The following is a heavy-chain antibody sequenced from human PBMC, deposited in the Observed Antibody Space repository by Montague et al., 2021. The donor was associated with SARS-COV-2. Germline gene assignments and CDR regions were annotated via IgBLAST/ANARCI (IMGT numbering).Heavy chain of an antibody. CDR1: GDSITNHY. V-gene: IGHV4-4*07. J-gene: IGHJ4*02. Sequence: SETLSLTCSVSGDSITNHYWSWIRQPAGKGLELIGRMHFTGKTNFSPFFSSRLTMSADTSKNQFSLKLTSVTAADTALYFCARDRFDFGAGRQGTIYFWGQGTLVTVSS. CDR3: ARDRFDFGAGRQGTIYF. CDR2: MHFTGKT. D-gene: IGHD3-10*01.